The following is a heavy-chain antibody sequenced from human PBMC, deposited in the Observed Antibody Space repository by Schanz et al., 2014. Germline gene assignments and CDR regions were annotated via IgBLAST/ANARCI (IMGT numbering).Heavy chain of an antibody. V-gene: IGHV3-33*06. CDR2: IWSDGSGK. D-gene: IGHD2-15*01. CDR3: AKGMGYCSGGTCYDYYYYGLDV. CDR1: GFIFSNYG. Sequence: VHLVESGGGLVKRGGSLRLSCAASGFIFSNYGMHWVRQAPGKGLEWVAVIWSDGSGKYYADSVKGRFTISRDSPKNTLYLQMNSLSADDTAVFYCAKGMGYCSGGTCYDYYYYGLDVWGQGTTVTVSS. J-gene: IGHJ6*02.